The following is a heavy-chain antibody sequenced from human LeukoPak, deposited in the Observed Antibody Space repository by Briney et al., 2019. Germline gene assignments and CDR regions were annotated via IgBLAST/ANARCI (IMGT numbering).Heavy chain of an antibody. CDR1: GGTFSSYA. CDR2: IIPIFGTA. CDR3: AITPKGTAMVTGYFQH. J-gene: IGHJ1*01. D-gene: IGHD5-18*01. Sequence: SVKVSCKASGGTFSSYAISWVRQAPGQGLERMGRIIPIFGTANYAQKFQGRVTITTDESTSTAYMELSSLRSEDTAVYYCAITPKGTAMVTGYFQHWGQGTLVTVSS. V-gene: IGHV1-69*05.